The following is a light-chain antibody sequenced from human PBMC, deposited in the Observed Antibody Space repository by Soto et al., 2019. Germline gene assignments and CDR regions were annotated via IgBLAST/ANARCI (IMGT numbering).Light chain of an antibody. Sequence: DIQMTQSPSSLSASVGDRVTITCQASQDIKNFLNWYQQKPGKAPKLLIYDASNLEAGVPSRFSGSGSGTDFSFTISSLQPEDIATYYCQQFDFLPTFGQGTNLEIK. CDR3: QQFDFLPT. J-gene: IGKJ2*01. CDR1: QDIKNF. V-gene: IGKV1-33*01. CDR2: DAS.